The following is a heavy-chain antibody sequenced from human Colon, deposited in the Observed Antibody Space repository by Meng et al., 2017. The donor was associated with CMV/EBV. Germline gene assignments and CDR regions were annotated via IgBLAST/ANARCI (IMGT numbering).Heavy chain of an antibody. V-gene: IGHV1-2*02. Sequence: QVHLMQSGAEMRAPGASVKVSGKASGYTFTGYLIHWVRQAPGQGLEWMGWINPYSGDTIYAQKFEVGVTMTRDASITTAYLELSSLKSDDTAVYYCGTFGGDFDYWGQGTLVTVSS. CDR2: INPYSGDT. CDR3: GTFGGDFDY. D-gene: IGHD3-3*01. CDR1: GYTFTGYL. J-gene: IGHJ4*02.